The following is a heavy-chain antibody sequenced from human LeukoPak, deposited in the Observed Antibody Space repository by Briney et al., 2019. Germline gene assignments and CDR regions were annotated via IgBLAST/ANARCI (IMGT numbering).Heavy chain of an antibody. D-gene: IGHD1-26*01. CDR1: GGTFSSYA. Sequence: SVKVSCKASGGTFSSYAISWVRQAPGQGLEWMGGIIPIFGTANYAQKFQGRVTITTAESTSTAYMDLSSLRSEDTAVYYCARDRGGGATTMDYWGQGTLVTVSS. J-gene: IGHJ4*02. CDR3: ARDRGGGATTMDY. V-gene: IGHV1-69*05. CDR2: IIPIFGTA.